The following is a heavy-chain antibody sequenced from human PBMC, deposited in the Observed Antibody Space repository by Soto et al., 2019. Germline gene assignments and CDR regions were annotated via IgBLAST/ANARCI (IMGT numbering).Heavy chain of an antibody. J-gene: IGHJ5*02. CDR1: AFTSGASA. V-gene: IGHV3-73*01. Sequence: GGSLRLSCAASAFTSGASALQWVRQASGKGLEWLGRIGSKGETYATTYAASVKGRFTISRDDSKKTAYLQMNSLESEDTAVYYCSRDDSDWFFTWGRGTLVTVSS. D-gene: IGHD3-9*01. CDR3: SRDDSDWFFT. CDR2: IGSKGETYAT.